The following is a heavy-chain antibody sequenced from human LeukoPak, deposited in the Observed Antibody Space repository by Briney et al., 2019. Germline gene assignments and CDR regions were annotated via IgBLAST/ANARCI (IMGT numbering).Heavy chain of an antibody. CDR3: TRARGYSYGSYFDY. V-gene: IGHV3-49*04. CDR2: IRSKAYGGTT. Sequence: GRSLRLSCTASGFTFGDYAMSWVRQAPGKGQEWVGFIRSKAYGGTTEYAASVKGRFTISRDDSKSIAYLQMNSLKTEDTAVYYCTRARGYSYGSYFDYWGQGTLVTVSS. D-gene: IGHD5-18*01. CDR1: GFTFGDYA. J-gene: IGHJ4*02.